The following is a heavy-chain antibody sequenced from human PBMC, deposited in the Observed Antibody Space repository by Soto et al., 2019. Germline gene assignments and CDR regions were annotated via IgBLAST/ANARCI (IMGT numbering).Heavy chain of an antibody. CDR3: ARDCAAEYYDFCY. CDR1: GFTFSSYA. J-gene: IGHJ4*02. V-gene: IGHV3-30-3*01. Sequence: GGSLRLSCAASGFTFSSYAMHWVRQAPGKGLEWVAVISYDGSNKYYADSVKGRFTISRDNSKNTLYLQMNSLRAEDTAVYYCARDCAAEYYDFCYWGQGTLVTVSS. D-gene: IGHD3-3*01. CDR2: ISYDGSNK.